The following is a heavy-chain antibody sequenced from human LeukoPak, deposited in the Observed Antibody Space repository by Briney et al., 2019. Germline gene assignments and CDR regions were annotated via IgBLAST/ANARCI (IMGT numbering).Heavy chain of an antibody. D-gene: IGHD6-6*01. CDR3: ARETYSSSSYYFDY. Sequence: GGSLRLSCAASGFTFSGFGMNWVRQAPGKGLEWVSGIGDSGITTYYADSVKGRFTVSRDNSKNTLYLQMNSLRAEDTAVYYCARETYSSSSYYFDYWGQGTLVTVSS. V-gene: IGHV3-23*01. CDR1: GFTFSGFG. CDR2: IGDSGITT. J-gene: IGHJ4*02.